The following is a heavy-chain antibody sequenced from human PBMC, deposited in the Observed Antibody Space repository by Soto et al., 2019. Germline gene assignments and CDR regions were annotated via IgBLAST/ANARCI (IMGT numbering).Heavy chain of an antibody. CDR3: ARRYSSGFDY. CDR1: GGSISSGGYY. CDR2: IYYSGST. J-gene: IGHJ4*02. D-gene: IGHD6-19*01. Sequence: QVQLQESGPGLVKPSQTLSLTCTVSGGSISSGGYYWSWIRQHPGKGLEWIGYIYYSGSTYYNPSLXSXVXITXDTSKNQFSLKLSSVTAADTAVYYCARRYSSGFDYWGQGTLVTVSS. V-gene: IGHV4-31*03.